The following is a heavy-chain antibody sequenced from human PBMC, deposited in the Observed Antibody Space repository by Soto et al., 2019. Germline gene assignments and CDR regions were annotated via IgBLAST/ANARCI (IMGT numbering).Heavy chain of an antibody. J-gene: IGHJ5*02. CDR1: GFTFSSYA. CDR2: ISGSGSST. CDR3: AKDLPGELLPNCFDT. V-gene: IGHV3-23*01. D-gene: IGHD1-26*01. Sequence: GGSLRLSCAASGFTFSSYAMIWVRQAPGKGLEWVSVISGSGSSTYYVDSVKGRFTISRDNSKNTLYLQMSSLRVEDTALYYCAKDLPGELLPNCFDTWGQGTLVTVSS.